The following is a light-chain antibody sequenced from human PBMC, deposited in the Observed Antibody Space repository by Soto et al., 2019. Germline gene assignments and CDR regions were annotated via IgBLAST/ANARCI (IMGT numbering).Light chain of an antibody. J-gene: IGKJ2*01. CDR1: QRLLHSNGNTF. CDR3: MQDLQTPYT. CDR2: LGS. V-gene: IGKV2-28*01. Sequence: EIVMTQSPPSLTVTPGEPASISCRSSQRLLHSNGNTFLDWYLQKPGQSPQLLIYLGSNRASGVPDRVSGSEAGTDFTLKISRVEAEDVGVYYCMQDLQTPYTFGQGTKVDIK.